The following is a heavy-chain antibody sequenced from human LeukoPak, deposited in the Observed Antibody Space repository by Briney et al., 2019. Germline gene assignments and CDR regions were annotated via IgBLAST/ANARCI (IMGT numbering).Heavy chain of an antibody. CDR3: ATDLGRGGYGARNDY. CDR1: GYTLTELS. J-gene: IGHJ4*02. Sequence: ASVKVSCKVSGYTLTELSMHWVRQAPGKGLEWMGGFDPEDGEPIYAQKFQGRVTMTEDTSTDTAYMELSSLRSEDTAVYYCATDLGRGGYGARNDYWGQGTLVTVSS. D-gene: IGHD6-25*01. CDR2: FDPEDGEP. V-gene: IGHV1-24*01.